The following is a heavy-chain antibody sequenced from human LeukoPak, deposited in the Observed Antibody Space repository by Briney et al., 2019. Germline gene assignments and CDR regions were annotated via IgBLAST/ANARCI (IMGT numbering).Heavy chain of an antibody. CDR1: GFTFNSYW. V-gene: IGHV3-7*01. J-gene: IGHJ4*02. Sequence: PGGSLRLSCAVSGFTFNSYWMTWVRQAPGKGLEWVANIKQGGIEKYYVDSVKGRFTISRDNAKNSLYLQMNSLRAEDTAVYYCAVHYVWGSYRSAKFDYWGQGTLVAVSS. CDR3: AVHYVWGSYRSAKFDY. D-gene: IGHD3-16*02. CDR2: IKQGGIEK.